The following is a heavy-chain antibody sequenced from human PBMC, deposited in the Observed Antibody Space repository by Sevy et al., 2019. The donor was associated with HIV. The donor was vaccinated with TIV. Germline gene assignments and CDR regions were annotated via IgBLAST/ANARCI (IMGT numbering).Heavy chain of an antibody. CDR2: INAYNGNT. J-gene: IGHJ6*02. D-gene: IGHD3-22*01. Sequence: ASVKVSCNTSGYTFNSYVITWVRQAPGQGLEWMGWINAYNGNTDYAQKLQGRVTMTTDTSRSTAYMELRSLRSDDTAVYYCASSSIGIDYYYGMDVWGQGTTVTVSS. CDR3: ASSSIGIDYYYGMDV. V-gene: IGHV1-18*01. CDR1: GYTFNSYV.